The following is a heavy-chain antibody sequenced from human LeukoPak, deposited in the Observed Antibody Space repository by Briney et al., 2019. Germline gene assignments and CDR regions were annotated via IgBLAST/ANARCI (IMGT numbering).Heavy chain of an antibody. D-gene: IGHD3-9*01. CDR2: INQDGSEK. V-gene: IGHV3-7*01. Sequence: GGSLRLSCAASGFTFSSYWMTWVRQAPGKGLEWVANINQDGSEKFYVGSVKGRFTISKDNAKNSLYLQMNSLRAEDTAVYYCARDDILTGYPTPFDYWGQGTLVTVSS. J-gene: IGHJ4*02. CDR3: ARDDILTGYPTPFDY. CDR1: GFTFSSYW.